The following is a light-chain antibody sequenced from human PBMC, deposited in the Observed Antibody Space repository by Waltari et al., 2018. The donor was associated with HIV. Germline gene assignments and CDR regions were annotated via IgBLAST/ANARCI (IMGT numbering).Light chain of an antibody. CDR1: SSDVGGYNY. J-gene: IGLJ1*01. Sequence: QSALTQPPSASGSPGQSVTISCTGTSSDVGGYNYVSWYQQHPGKAPKLLIYDVTKRPSGVPDRVSGSKSGNTASLTVSGLQAEDEADYYCNSYAGNNKGVCGTGTKVTVL. CDR2: DVT. V-gene: IGLV2-8*01. CDR3: NSYAGNNKGV.